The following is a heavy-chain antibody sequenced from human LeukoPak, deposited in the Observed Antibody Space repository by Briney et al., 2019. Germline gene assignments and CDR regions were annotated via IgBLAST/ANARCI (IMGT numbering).Heavy chain of an antibody. J-gene: IGHJ3*02. V-gene: IGHV3-23*01. D-gene: IGHD6-13*01. CDR1: GFTFSNYA. CDR3: AKDLAATWAFDI. CDR2: ISASGGST. Sequence: GGSLRLSCAASGFTFSNYAMSWIRQDPGKGLEWVSTISASGGSTYYADSVRGRFTISRDNSKNTLYLQMNSLRAKDTAVYYCAKDLAATWAFDIWGQGTRVTVSS.